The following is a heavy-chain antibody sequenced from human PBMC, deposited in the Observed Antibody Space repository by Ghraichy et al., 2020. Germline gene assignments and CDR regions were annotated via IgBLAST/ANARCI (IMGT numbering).Heavy chain of an antibody. Sequence: GESLNISCAASGLTFDYYGMSWVRQAPGKGLEWVSTIRNDGVDTHYADSVNGRFTISRDNFKNTLSLQMTSLRVEDTAVYYCVTDVGGSRIFEYWGPGTEVTVSS. CDR3: VTDVGGSRIFEY. V-gene: IGHV3-23*01. CDR1: GLTFDYYG. J-gene: IGHJ4*02. CDR2: IRNDGVDT. D-gene: IGHD3-10*01.